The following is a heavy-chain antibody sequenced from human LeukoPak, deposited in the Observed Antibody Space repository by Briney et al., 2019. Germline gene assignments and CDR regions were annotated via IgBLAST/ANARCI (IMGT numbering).Heavy chain of an antibody. V-gene: IGHV3-30*04. CDR2: ISYDGSNK. Sequence: AGGSLRPSCAASGFTFSSYAMHWVRQAPGKGLEWVAVISYDGSNKYYADSVKGRFTISRDNSKNTLYLQMNSLRAEDTAVYYCARAQGFGPGEFDYWGQGTLVTVSS. J-gene: IGHJ4*02. D-gene: IGHD3-10*01. CDR3: ARAQGFGPGEFDY. CDR1: GFTFSSYA.